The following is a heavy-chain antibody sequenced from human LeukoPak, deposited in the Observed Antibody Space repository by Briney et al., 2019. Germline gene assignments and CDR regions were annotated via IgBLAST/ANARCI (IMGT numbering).Heavy chain of an antibody. CDR3: ARLGHASGWLKRDWYFDL. D-gene: IGHD6-19*01. V-gene: IGHV4-39*01. J-gene: IGHJ2*01. Sequence: PSETLSLTCTVSGGSISSSSYYWGWIRQPPGKGLEWIGSIYYSGSTYYNPSLKSRVTISVDTSKNQFSLKLSSVTAADTAVYYCARLGHASGWLKRDWYFDLWGRGTLVTVSS. CDR2: IYYSGST. CDR1: GGSISSSSYY.